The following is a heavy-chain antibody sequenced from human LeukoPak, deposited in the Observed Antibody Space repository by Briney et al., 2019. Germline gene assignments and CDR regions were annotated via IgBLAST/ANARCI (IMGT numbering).Heavy chain of an antibody. CDR2: MNPNSGNT. J-gene: IGHJ3*02. CDR3: ARGLDYYVIDI. D-gene: IGHD3-10*02. V-gene: IGHV1-8*01. Sequence: GAPVKFSCKASGYTFTSYDINWVRQATGQGLEWMGWMNPNSGNTGYAQKFQGRVTMTRNTSISTAYMELSSLRSEDTAVYYCARGLDYYVIDIWGQGTMVTVSS. CDR1: GYTFTSYD.